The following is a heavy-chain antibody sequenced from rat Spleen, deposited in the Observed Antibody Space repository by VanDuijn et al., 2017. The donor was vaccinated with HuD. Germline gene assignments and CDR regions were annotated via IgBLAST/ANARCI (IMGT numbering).Heavy chain of an antibody. CDR1: GFTFSDYY. CDR2: ITHEGSSP. D-gene: IGHD1-6*01. V-gene: IGHV5-22*01. CDR3: ARHALMYTTDPFAY. Sequence: EVHLVESGGGLVQPGRSLKLSCAASGFTFSDYYMAWVRQAPKKGLEWVASITHEGSSPDYGNAVKGRFTISRDNAKNTLYLQMNSLRSEDTATYYCARHALMYTTDPFAYWGQGTLVTVSS. J-gene: IGHJ3*01.